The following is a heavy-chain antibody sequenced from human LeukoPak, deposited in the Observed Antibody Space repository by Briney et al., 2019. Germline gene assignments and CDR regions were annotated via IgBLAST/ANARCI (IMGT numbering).Heavy chain of an antibody. CDR1: GGTFSSYA. D-gene: IGHD2-2*01. V-gene: IGHV1-69*04. CDR3: ARTYCSSTSCHPAQYYYYYMDV. Sequence: ASVKVSCKASGGTFSSYAISWVRQAPGQGLEWMGRIIPILGIANYAQKFQGRVTITADKSTSTAYMELSSLRSEDTAVYYCARTYCSSTSCHPAQYYYYYMDVWGKGTTVTVSS. CDR2: IIPILGIA. J-gene: IGHJ6*03.